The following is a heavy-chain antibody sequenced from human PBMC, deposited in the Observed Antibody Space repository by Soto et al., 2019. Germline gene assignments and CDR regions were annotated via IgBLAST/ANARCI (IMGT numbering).Heavy chain of an antibody. CDR3: ARESANPAQPYSSGWDYYYYYGMDV. V-gene: IGHV3-33*01. D-gene: IGHD6-19*01. CDR2: IWYDGSNK. J-gene: IGHJ6*02. Sequence: GGSLRLSCAASGFTFSSYGMHWVRQAPGKGLEWVAVIWYDGSNKYYADSVKGRFTISRDNSKNTLYLQMNSLRAEDTAVYYCARESANPAQPYSSGWDYYYYYGMDVWGQGTTVTVSS. CDR1: GFTFSSYG.